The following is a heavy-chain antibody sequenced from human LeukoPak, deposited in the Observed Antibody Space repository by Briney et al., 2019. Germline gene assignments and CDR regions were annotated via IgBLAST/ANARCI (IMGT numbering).Heavy chain of an antibody. V-gene: IGHV4-59*01. CDR3: ARVVRGVVTSNWFDP. CDR1: GDSLNTYY. CDR2: VASSGTS. Sequence: SETLSLACTVSGDSLNTYYWTWIRQTPGKELEWIGFVASSGTSNYNPSLKSRVSISIDTSKNQFSLALTSVTPADTAVYYCARVVRGVVTSNWFDPWGQGTLVSVSS. D-gene: IGHD2-21*02. J-gene: IGHJ5*02.